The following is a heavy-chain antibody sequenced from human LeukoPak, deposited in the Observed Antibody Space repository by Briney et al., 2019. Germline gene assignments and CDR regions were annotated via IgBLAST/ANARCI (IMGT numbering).Heavy chain of an antibody. CDR2: INPSGGST. V-gene: IGHV1-46*01. CDR3: ARSYDSSGYYYGLYYFDY. CDR1: GYTLTSYY. D-gene: IGHD3-22*01. Sequence: GASVKVSCKASGYTLTSYYMHWVRQAPGQGLEWMGIINPSGGSTSYAQKLQGRVTMTTDTSTSTAYMELRSLRSDDTAVYYCARSYDSSGYYYGLYYFDYWGQGTLVTVSS. J-gene: IGHJ4*02.